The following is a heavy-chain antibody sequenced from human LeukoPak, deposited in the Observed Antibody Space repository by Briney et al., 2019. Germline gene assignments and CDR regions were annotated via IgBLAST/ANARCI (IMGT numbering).Heavy chain of an antibody. V-gene: IGHV4-59*01. CDR3: ARGGRSRLSPGWFDP. D-gene: IGHD3-16*01. Sequence: SETLSLTCTVSGGSISSYYWSWIRQPPGKGLEWIGYIYYSGGTNYNPSLKSRVTISVDTSKNQFSLKLSSVTAADTAVYYCARGGRSRLSPGWFDPWGQGTLVTVSS. CDR2: IYYSGGT. CDR1: GGSISSYY. J-gene: IGHJ5*02.